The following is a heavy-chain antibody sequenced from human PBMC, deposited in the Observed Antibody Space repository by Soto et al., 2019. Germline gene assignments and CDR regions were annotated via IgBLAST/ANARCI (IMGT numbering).Heavy chain of an antibody. J-gene: IGHJ4*02. CDR1: GGTFSSYA. V-gene: IGHV1-69*13. CDR3: ARDLVASNYVLLDY. Sequence: ASVKVSCKASGGTFSSYAISWVRQAPGQGLEWMGGIIPIFGTANYAQKFQGRVTITADESTSTAYMELSSLRSEDTAVYYCARDLVASNYVLLDYWGQGTLVTVSS. D-gene: IGHD4-4*01. CDR2: IIPIFGTA.